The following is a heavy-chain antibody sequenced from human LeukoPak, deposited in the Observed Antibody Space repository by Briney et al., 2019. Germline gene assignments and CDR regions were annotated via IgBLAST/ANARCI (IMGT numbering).Heavy chain of an antibody. Sequence: GGSLRLSCAASGFTSSSYPIHWVRQAPGTGLEWVAVISSDGSNKYYADSVKGRFTVSRDNSENTLYLQMDSLRTEDTAVYYCAKEGSGSSYDYWGQGTLVTVSS. J-gene: IGHJ4*02. V-gene: IGHV3-30-3*01. D-gene: IGHD1-26*01. CDR3: AKEGSGSSYDY. CDR1: GFTSSSYP. CDR2: ISSDGSNK.